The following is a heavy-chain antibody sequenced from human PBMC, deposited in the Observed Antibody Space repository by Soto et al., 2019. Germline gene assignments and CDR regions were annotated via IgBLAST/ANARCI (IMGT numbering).Heavy chain of an antibody. V-gene: IGHV4-59*11. Sequence: SETLSLTCTVSGGSISQHYWSWIRQPPGKGLEWIGYIYYTGSTTYNPSLESRVTISVDTSKNHFSLKLSSVTAADTAVYYCARARSGDSSGYYTGPPYDYWGQGTLVTVS. J-gene: IGHJ4*02. CDR3: ARARSGDSSGYYTGPPYDY. D-gene: IGHD3-22*01. CDR2: IYYTGST. CDR1: GGSISQHY.